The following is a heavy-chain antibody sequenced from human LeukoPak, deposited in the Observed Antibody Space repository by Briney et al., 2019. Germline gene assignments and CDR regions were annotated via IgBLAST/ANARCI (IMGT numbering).Heavy chain of an antibody. CDR3: ARARGFFANYFDS. CDR1: GESLSGYY. D-gene: IGHD2-21*01. J-gene: IGHJ4*02. V-gene: IGHV4-34*01. Sequence: SETLSLTCAVYGESLSGYYWSWIRQPPGKGLEWIGEINHSGSTNYNPSLKSRVTMSIDTSKNQFSLRLTSVTAADTTVYYCARARGFFANYFDSWGQGTLVTVSS. CDR2: INHSGST.